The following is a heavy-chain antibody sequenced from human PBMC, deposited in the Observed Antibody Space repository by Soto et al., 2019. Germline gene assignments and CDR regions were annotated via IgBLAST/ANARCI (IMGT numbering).Heavy chain of an antibody. Sequence: EVQLVESGGGLVKPGGSLRLSCAASGFTFSNAWMSWVRQAPGKGLEWVGRIKSKTDGGTTDYAAPVKGRFTISRDDSKNTLYLQMNSLKTEDTAVYYCTTKDYYYDYMDVWGKGTTVTVSS. CDR3: TTKDYYYDYMDV. CDR2: IKSKTDGGTT. CDR1: GFTFSNAW. J-gene: IGHJ6*03. V-gene: IGHV3-15*01.